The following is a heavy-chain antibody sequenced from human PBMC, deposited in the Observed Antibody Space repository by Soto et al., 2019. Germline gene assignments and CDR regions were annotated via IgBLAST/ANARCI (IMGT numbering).Heavy chain of an antibody. V-gene: IGHV3-73*02. J-gene: IGHJ4*02. Sequence: EVQLVESGGGLVQPGGSLKLSCAASGFSFSDSAMHWVRQASGKGLEWVGRIGSKGQNYATTYAASVKGRFIISTDESKNTANLQMNSLKTEDTAVYYCTKYSGTSSAPADLGQGTLVTVSS. CDR1: GFSFSDSA. CDR2: IGSKGQNYAT. CDR3: TKYSGTSSAPAD. D-gene: IGHD1-26*01.